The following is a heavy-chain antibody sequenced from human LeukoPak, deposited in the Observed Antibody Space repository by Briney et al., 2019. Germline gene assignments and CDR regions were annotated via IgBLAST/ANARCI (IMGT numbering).Heavy chain of an antibody. D-gene: IGHD3-22*01. J-gene: IGHJ3*02. V-gene: IGHV3-21*05. CDR2: ISFSSSYI. CDR3: AKDYYDSSGYYRSPFHAFDI. Sequence: PGGSLRLSCAASGFTFSSYEMNWVRQAPGKGLEWVSYISFSSSYIYYADSVKGRFTISRDNSKNTLYLQMNSLRAEDTAVYYCAKDYYDSSGYYRSPFHAFDIWGQGTMVTVSS. CDR1: GFTFSSYE.